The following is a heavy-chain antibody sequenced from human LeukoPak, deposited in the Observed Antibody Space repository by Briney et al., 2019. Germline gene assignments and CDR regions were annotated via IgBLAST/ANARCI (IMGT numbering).Heavy chain of an antibody. CDR1: GFTFSSYS. V-gene: IGHV3-48*02. CDR2: ISSSSSTI. Sequence: GGSLRLSCAASGFTFSSYSMNWVRQAPGKGLEWVSYISSSSSTIYYADSVKGRFTISRDNAKNSLYLQMNRLRDEDTAVYYCARELYNWNDGLRNYYYGMDVWGQGTTVTVSS. D-gene: IGHD1-1*01. CDR3: ARELYNWNDGLRNYYYGMDV. J-gene: IGHJ6*02.